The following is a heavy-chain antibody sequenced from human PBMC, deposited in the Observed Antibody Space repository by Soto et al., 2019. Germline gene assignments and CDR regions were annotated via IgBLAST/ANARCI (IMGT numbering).Heavy chain of an antibody. J-gene: IGHJ6*02. CDR3: AKDQSGDLYYYYGMDV. V-gene: IGHV3-30*18. D-gene: IGHD2-21*01. CDR2: ITCDRSNK. Sequence: GGSLRLSCAASGFTFDDYAMHWVRQAPGKGLEWVSVITCDRSNKYYADSVKGRFTISRDNSKNTLYLQMNSLRAEDTAVYYCAKDQSGDLYYYYGMDVWGQGTTVTVSS. CDR1: GFTFDDYA.